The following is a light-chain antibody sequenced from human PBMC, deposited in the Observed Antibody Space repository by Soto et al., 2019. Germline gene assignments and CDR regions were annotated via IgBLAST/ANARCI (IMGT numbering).Light chain of an antibody. J-gene: IGLJ2*01. V-gene: IGLV1-44*01. Sequence: QAVVTQPPSVSGTPGQRVSISCSGSRSNIGINAVDWYHQLPGTAPKVLIYANNQRPSGVPDRFSGSKSGTSASLAINGLQSDDEGHYYCAAWDDSLNGLVFGGGTKLTVL. CDR3: AAWDDSLNGLV. CDR1: RSNIGINA. CDR2: ANN.